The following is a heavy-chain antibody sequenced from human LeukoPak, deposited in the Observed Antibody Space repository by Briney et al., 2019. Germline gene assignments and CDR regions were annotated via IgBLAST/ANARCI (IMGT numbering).Heavy chain of an antibody. D-gene: IGHD6-19*01. V-gene: IGHV1-2*02. CDR2: INPHSGDT. CDR3: ARVLYSSGWYDGDY. CDR1: GYTFTGYY. J-gene: IGHJ4*02. Sequence: ASVKVSCKASGYTFTGYYIHWVRQAPGQGLEWVGWINPHSGDTNYAQNFQGRVTMTRDTSISTAYLELSRLRSDDTAIYYCARVLYSSGWYDGDYWGQGTLVTVSS.